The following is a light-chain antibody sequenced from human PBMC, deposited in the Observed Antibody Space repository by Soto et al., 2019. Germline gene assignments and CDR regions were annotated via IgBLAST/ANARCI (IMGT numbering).Light chain of an antibody. V-gene: IGLV2-14*01. CDR1: SSDVGAYNY. Sequence: QSVLTQPASVSGSPGQSITISCTGTSSDVGAYNYVSWYQQHPGKAPKLMIYGVNNRPSGVSDRFSASQSGNMASLTISGLQPEDEADYFCNSFTISHTVMFGGGTKLTVL. J-gene: IGLJ3*02. CDR3: NSFTISHTVM. CDR2: GVN.